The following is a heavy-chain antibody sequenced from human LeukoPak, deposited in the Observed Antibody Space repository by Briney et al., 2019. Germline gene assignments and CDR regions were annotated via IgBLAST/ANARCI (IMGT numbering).Heavy chain of an antibody. CDR2: IRYDGSNK. CDR1: GFTFSSYG. J-gene: IGHJ4*02. V-gene: IGHV3-30*02. CDR3: AKDDAYYYGSGTGFDY. D-gene: IGHD3-10*01. Sequence: PGGSLRLSCAASGFTFSSYGMHWVRQAPGKGLEWVAFIRYDGSNKYYADSVKGRFTISRDNSKNTLYLQMNSLRAEDTAVYYCAKDDAYYYGSGTGFDYWGQGTLVTVSS.